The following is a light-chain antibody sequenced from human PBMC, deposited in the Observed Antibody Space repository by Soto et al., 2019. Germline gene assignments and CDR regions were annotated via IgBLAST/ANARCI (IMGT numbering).Light chain of an antibody. J-gene: IGKJ5*01. CDR2: DAS. CDR1: QSVSSR. CDR3: QQRSNWIT. Sequence: EIVLTQSPATLSLSPGERVTLSCRASQSVSSRLAWYQQKPGQSPRLLIYDASNRATGIPARFSGSGSGTDFTLTISSLEPEDFAVYYCQQRSNWITFGQGTRLENK. V-gene: IGKV3-11*01.